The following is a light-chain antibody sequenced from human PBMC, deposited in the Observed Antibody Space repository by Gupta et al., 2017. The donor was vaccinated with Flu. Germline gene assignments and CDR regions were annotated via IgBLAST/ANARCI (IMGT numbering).Light chain of an antibody. CDR2: DAS. J-gene: IGKJ4*01. CDR3: QQDDNLPIT. V-gene: IGKV1-33*01. CDR1: QDISKY. Sequence: DIQMTQSPSSLSASVGDRVTITCQASQDISKYLNWYQQRPGKAPKILIYDASNVETGVPSRFSGSGSGTDFTFTISSLQPEDIATYYCQQDDNLPITFGGGTKVEIK.